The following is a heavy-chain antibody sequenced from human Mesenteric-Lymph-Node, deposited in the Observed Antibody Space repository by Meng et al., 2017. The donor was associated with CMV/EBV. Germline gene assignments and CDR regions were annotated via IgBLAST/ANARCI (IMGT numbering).Heavy chain of an antibody. CDR3: AHRRRGQLWSFWDFDY. CDR1: SVSTYGEG. D-gene: IGHD5-18*01. V-gene: IGHV2-5*02. Sequence: SVSTYGEGVGWIRQPPGKALEWLALIYWDDDQRYTPSLKSRLTITKDPSKSQVVLTMTTMDPVDTATYYCAHRRRGQLWSFWDFDYWGQGTLVTVSS. J-gene: IGHJ4*02. CDR2: IYWDDDQ.